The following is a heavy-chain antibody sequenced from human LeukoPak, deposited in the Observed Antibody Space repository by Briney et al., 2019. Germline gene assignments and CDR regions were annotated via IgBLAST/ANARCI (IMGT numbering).Heavy chain of an antibody. J-gene: IGHJ4*02. CDR3: AREDSGYDFDY. CDR1: GYTFFNFA. V-gene: IGHV7-4-1*02. CDR2: INTNTGNP. Sequence: ASVKVSCKASGYTFFNFAVNWVRQAPGRGLEWMGWINTNTGNPTYAQGFTGRFVFSLDTSVSTAYLQISSLKAEDTAVYYCAREDSGYDFDYWGQGTLVTVSS. D-gene: IGHD5-12*01.